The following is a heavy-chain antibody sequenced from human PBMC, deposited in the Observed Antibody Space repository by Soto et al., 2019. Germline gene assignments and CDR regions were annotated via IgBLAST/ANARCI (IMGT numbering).Heavy chain of an antibody. D-gene: IGHD3-10*01. V-gene: IGHV4-39*01. J-gene: IGHJ4*02. CDR1: CASISSSSYH. CDR2: INHSGNT. Sequence: SEPLSLTCTVSCASISSSSYHWGLIRQPPGKGLEWIGSINHSGNTYYNPSLKSRVTISVDTSKNQFSLKLSSVTAADTAVYYCATPLWFGELLLDYWGQGSLVTVSS. CDR3: ATPLWFGELLLDY.